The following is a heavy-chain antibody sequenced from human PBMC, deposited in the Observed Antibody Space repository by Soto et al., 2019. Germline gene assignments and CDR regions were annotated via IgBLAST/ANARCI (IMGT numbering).Heavy chain of an antibody. Sequence: SETLSLTCTVSGGSISSYYWSWIRQPPGKGLEWIGYIYYSGSTSYNPSLKSRVTISVDTSENQFSLKLSSVTAADTAVYYCARLVPAAINYYYMDVWGKGTTVTVSS. CDR1: GGSISSYY. CDR2: IYYSGST. CDR3: ARLVPAAINYYYMDV. D-gene: IGHD2-2*01. J-gene: IGHJ6*03. V-gene: IGHV4-59*08.